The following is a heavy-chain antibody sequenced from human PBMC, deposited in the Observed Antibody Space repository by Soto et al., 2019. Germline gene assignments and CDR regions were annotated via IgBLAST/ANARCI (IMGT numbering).Heavy chain of an antibody. Sequence: QVQLVQSGAEVKKPGASVKVSCKASGYIFTNHYIHWVRQAPGQGLEWMGIINPSGGSTNYLQKFQGRITMTRDTSTSTVYMELSSLRSEATAVYFCAIADYYDSSGFYYDCWGQGSLVTVSS. V-gene: IGHV1-46*01. CDR2: INPSGGST. D-gene: IGHD3-22*01. CDR3: AIADYYDSSGFYYDC. CDR1: GYIFTNHY. J-gene: IGHJ4*02.